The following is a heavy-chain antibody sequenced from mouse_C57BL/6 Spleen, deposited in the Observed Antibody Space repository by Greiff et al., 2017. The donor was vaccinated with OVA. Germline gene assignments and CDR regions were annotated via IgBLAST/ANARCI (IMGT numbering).Heavy chain of an antibody. CDR3: ARLGSSLFAY. CDR2: IDPSDSYT. V-gene: IGHV1-69*01. J-gene: IGHJ3*01. CDR1: GYTFTSYW. D-gene: IGHD1-1*01. Sequence: QVQLQQPGAELVMPGASVKLSCKASGYTFTSYWMHWVKQRPGQGLEWIGEIDPSDSYTNYNQKFKGKSTLTVDKSSSTAYMQLSSLTSEDSAVYYCARLGSSLFAYWGQGTLVTVSA.